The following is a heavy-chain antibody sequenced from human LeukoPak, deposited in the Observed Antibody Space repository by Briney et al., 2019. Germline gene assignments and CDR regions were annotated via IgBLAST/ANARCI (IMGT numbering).Heavy chain of an antibody. CDR3: AKDGGYCSSTSCYTDY. D-gene: IGHD2-2*02. V-gene: IGHV3-23*01. J-gene: IGHJ4*02. CDR1: GFTFSSYA. Sequence: GGSLRLSCAASGFTFSSYAMSWVRQTPGKGLEWVSAISGSGGRTYYADSVKGRFTISRDNSMNTLSLQMNSLRAEDTAVYYCAKDGGYCSSTSCYTDYWGQGILVTVSS. CDR2: ISGSGGRT.